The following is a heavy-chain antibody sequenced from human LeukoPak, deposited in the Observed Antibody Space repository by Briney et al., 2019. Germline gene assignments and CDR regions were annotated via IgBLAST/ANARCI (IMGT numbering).Heavy chain of an antibody. Sequence: SETLSLTCTVSGGSISNYFWSWIRQPAGKGLEWIGRIYTSGSTNYNPPLKGRVTMSVDTSKNQFSLKLSSVTAADTAVYYCARDCGGECYLLAQFDLWGRGTLVTVSS. J-gene: IGHJ2*01. CDR2: IYTSGST. D-gene: IGHD2-21*01. V-gene: IGHV4-4*07. CDR1: GGSISNYF. CDR3: ARDCGGECYLLAQFDL.